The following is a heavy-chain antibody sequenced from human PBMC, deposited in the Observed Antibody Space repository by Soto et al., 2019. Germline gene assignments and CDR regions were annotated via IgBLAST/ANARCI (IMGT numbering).Heavy chain of an antibody. D-gene: IGHD6-19*01. CDR2: TYYRSKWYN. CDR3: ARDAVLNGSGWYWGEDYYGMDV. CDR1: GDSVSSNSAA. J-gene: IGHJ6*02. Sequence: QSQTLSLTCAISGDSVSSNSAAWNWIRQSPSRGLEWLGRTYYRSKWYNDYAVSVKSRITINPDTSKNQFSLQLNSVTPEDTAVYYCARDAVLNGSGWYWGEDYYGMDVWGQGTTVTVSS. V-gene: IGHV6-1*01.